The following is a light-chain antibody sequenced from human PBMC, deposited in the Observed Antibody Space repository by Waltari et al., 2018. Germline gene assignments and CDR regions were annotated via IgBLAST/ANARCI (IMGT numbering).Light chain of an antibody. CDR2: GAS. CDR1: QSLSSN. CDR3: QERGRT. J-gene: IGKJ1*01. V-gene: IGKV3-15*01. Sequence: IVMTQSPATLSVSPGEGATLSCKASQSLSSNLAWYPQKPGQLPRLPIYGASTRATGIPARFSGSGSGTEFTLTISSLQAEDFAVYYCQERGRTFGQGTKVEIK.